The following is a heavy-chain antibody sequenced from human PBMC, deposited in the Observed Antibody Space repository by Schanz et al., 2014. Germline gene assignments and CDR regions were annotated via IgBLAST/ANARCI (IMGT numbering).Heavy chain of an antibody. Sequence: EVQLLESGGGLVQPGGSLKLSCAASGLIFSNYVMSWVRQAPGKGLEWVSSISTSGTYMYIADSLKGRLTISRDDAKKSMYLQMNSLRAEDTAVYHCVSSGSYSSYAFWGQGTLVTVSS. CDR2: ISTSGTYM. J-gene: IGHJ4*02. CDR3: VSSGSYSSYAF. D-gene: IGHD3-10*01. CDR1: GLIFSNYV. V-gene: IGHV3-21*01.